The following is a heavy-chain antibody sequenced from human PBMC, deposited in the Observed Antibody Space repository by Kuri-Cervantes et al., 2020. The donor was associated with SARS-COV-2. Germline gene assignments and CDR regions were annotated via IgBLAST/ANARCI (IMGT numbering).Heavy chain of an antibody. CDR2: ISGSGSYI. CDR3: ASEGQWLVYTCFDY. J-gene: IGHJ4*02. CDR1: GFSLSRYT. V-gene: IGHV3-21*01. Sequence: GESLKISCAASGFSLSRYTMNWVRQAPGKALEWVSSISGSGSYIYYADSMKGRFTISKESGENSLYLHMNSLRAEDTAVYYCASEGQWLVYTCFDYWGQGTLVTVSS. D-gene: IGHD6-19*01.